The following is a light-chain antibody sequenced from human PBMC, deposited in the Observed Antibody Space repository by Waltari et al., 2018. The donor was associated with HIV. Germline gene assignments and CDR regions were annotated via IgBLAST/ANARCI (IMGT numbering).Light chain of an antibody. Sequence: VMTQSPATLSVSPGERATLSCRASQSVRSNLAWYQQKPGQAPRLLIYGASTRATGIPARFSGSGSGTDFTLTISSLQAEDVAVYYCQQYSRTPLTFGGGTKVDIK. V-gene: IGKV3-15*01. CDR3: QQYSRTPLT. CDR2: GAS. CDR1: QSVRSN. J-gene: IGKJ4*01.